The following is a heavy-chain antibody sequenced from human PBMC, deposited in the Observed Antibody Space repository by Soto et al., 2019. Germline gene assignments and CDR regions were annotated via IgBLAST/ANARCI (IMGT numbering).Heavy chain of an antibody. J-gene: IGHJ4*02. Sequence: ASVKVSCKASGYTFTSYAMHWVRQAPGQRLEWMGWINAGSGNTKYSQKFQGRVTITRDTSASTAYMELSSLRSEDTAVYYCARTGYSSSWTYYYFDYWGQGTLVTVSS. CDR2: INAGSGNT. CDR3: ARTGYSSSWTYYYFDY. D-gene: IGHD6-13*01. V-gene: IGHV1-3*01. CDR1: GYTFTSYA.